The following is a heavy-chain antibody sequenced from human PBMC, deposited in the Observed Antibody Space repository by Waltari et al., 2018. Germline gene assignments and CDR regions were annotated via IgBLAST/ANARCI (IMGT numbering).Heavy chain of an antibody. Sequence: QVQLVQSGGEVKKPGASVKVSCTASGYSFTNYAISWVRPAPGQGLEWMGWIRADTGNTIYAQNLQGRVTLTADTSSSTAYMELRSLRSDDTAVYYCARPSLGQYYFYGMEVWGQGTTVTVSS. V-gene: IGHV1-18*01. CDR3: ARPSLGQYYFYGMEV. CDR1: GYSFTNYA. J-gene: IGHJ6*02. CDR2: IRADTGNT. D-gene: IGHD1-26*01.